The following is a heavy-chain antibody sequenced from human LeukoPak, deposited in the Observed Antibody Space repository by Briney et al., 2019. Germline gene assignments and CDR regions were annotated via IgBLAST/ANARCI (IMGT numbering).Heavy chain of an antibody. J-gene: IGHJ6*02. CDR2: IYSDGTT. CDR3: ARCKGGWSDHFYGMDV. V-gene: IGHV3-53*01. D-gene: IGHD6-19*01. CDR1: GFTLRVNY. Sequence: PGGSLRLSCVAPGFTLRVNYMTWIRQTPGRGLEWVSVIYSDGTTKYADSAKGRFTISRDNSKSMVYLQMDRLRAEDTAVYYCARCKGGWSDHFYGMDVWGQGTTVTVSS.